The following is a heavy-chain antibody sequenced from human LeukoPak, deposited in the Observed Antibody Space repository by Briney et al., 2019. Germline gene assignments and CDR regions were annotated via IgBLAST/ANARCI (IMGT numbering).Heavy chain of an antibody. Sequence: GGSLRLSCAASGFTFSSYAMSWVRQAPGKGLEWVSGTSGSGGSTYYADSVKGRFTISRDDSRNTLYLQMNSPRAEDTAVYYCAILPGYSSGWYEVNYWGQGTLVTVSS. D-gene: IGHD6-13*01. CDR3: AILPGYSSGWYEVNY. V-gene: IGHV3-23*01. J-gene: IGHJ4*02. CDR1: GFTFSSYA. CDR2: TSGSGGST.